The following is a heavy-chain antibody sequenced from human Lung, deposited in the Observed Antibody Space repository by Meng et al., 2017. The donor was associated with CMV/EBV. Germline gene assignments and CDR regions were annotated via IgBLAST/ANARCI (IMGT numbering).Heavy chain of an antibody. D-gene: IGHD4-23*01. CDR2: ITDRGTR. J-gene: IGHJ1*01. V-gene: IGHV4-30-4*08. Sequence: RVQEGGGWRGEVSQSMACGWTVGGGSSERCDDGWGGRREPPGEGLGWIGDITDRGTRYYKPSVKRRLTRTVGMTNNQISLILRTVTGADTALFYCGRAIGGQYFEPWGQGTLVTVSS. CDR3: GRAIGGQYFEP. CDR1: GGSSERCDDG.